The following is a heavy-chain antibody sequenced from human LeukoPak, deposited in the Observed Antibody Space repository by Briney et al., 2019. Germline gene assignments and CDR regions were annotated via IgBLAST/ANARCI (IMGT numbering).Heavy chain of an antibody. CDR1: GSIXXXDYY. V-gene: IGHV4-30-4*01. CDR2: IYSTAPT. CDR3: ARVPRELGGDFSPWFDY. J-gene: IGHJ4*02. Sequence: GSIXXXDYYWSWGXQPPGRGLEWVGYIYSTAPTYYTPSLPSRVTISVDTSKHHFSLKLSSVTAAATAVYYCARVPRELGGDFSPWFDYWGQGTLVTVSS. D-gene: IGHD2-21*02.